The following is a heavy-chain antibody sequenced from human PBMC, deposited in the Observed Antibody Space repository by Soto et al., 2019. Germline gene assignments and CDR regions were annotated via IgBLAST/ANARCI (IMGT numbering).Heavy chain of an antibody. J-gene: IGHJ4*02. CDR2: ISGSSSYI. CDR1: GFTFSDYY. D-gene: IGHD6-19*01. CDR3: VRALDTSGWYGFFY. Sequence: QVQLVESGGDLVKPGGSLRLSCAASGFTFSDYYMNWIRQAPGKGLEWVSYISGSSSYIEYADSVKGRFTISRDNAKNSLYLQMNSLRAEDTAVYYCVRALDTSGWYGFFYWGQGTLVTVSS. V-gene: IGHV3-11*05.